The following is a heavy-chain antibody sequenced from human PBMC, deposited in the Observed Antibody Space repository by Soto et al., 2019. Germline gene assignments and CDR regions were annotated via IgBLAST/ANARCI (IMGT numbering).Heavy chain of an antibody. D-gene: IGHD3-16*01. CDR2: ISSSSSFI. V-gene: IGHV3-21*01. Sequence: EVQLVESGGGLVKPGGSLRLSCAASGFSLSDYSMNWIRQAPGKGLEWVASISSSSSFIHYAESMKGRFTISRDNAKNSPYLPMNRPSGGGTGGFFWAGGSDGGPENWGQGTLVNVSS. CDR1: GFSLSDYS. J-gene: IGHJ4*02. CDR3: AGGSDGGPEN.